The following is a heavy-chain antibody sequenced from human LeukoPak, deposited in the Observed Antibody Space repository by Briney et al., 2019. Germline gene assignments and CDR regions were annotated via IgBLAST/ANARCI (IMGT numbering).Heavy chain of an antibody. Sequence: PGGSLRLSCAASGFTFSSYAMSWVRQAPGKGREWVSAINGSGGGTYYADSVKGRFTISRDNSKNTLYLQMNSLRAEDTAVYYCAKGYSTVTTVRRNWFDPWGQGTLVTVSS. J-gene: IGHJ5*02. D-gene: IGHD4-17*01. CDR3: AKGYSTVTTVRRNWFDP. V-gene: IGHV3-23*01. CDR1: GFTFSSYA. CDR2: INGSGGGT.